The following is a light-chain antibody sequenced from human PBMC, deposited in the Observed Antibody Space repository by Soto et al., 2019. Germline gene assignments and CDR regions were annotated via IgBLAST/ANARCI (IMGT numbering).Light chain of an antibody. Sequence: DIVMTQSPLSLPVTPGEPASISCRSSQSLLHSNGYNYLDWYLQKPGQSPQLLIYLGSYRAYGVPDRFSGSGSGTDFTLKISRVEAEDVGVYYCMQALQTRTFGQGTKVEI. V-gene: IGKV2-28*01. J-gene: IGKJ1*01. CDR2: LGS. CDR1: QSLLHSNGYNY. CDR3: MQALQTRT.